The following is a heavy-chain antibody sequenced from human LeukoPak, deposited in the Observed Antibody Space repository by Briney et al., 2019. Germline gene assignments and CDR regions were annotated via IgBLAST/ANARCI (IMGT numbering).Heavy chain of an antibody. CDR3: AREMRWIQLWHTYNWFDP. J-gene: IGHJ5*02. CDR2: ISYDGSNK. D-gene: IGHD5-18*01. Sequence: PGGSLRLSCAASGFTFSNYKMNWVRQAPGKGLEWVAVISYDGSNKYYADSVKGRFTISRDNSKNTLYLQMNSLRAEDTAVYYCAREMRWIQLWHTYNWFDPWGQGTLVTVSS. CDR1: GFTFSNYK. V-gene: IGHV3-30*04.